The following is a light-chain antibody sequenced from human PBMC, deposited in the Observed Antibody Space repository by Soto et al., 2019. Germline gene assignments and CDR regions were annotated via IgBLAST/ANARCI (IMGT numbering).Light chain of an antibody. CDR1: EDIRTS. J-gene: IGKJ3*01. Sequence: DIQMTQSPSSLSASVVARVSITCQASEDIRTSLSWFQHKPGRAPKLLIYGASYLETGVPSRFRGSGSGTDFTLTISSLQPEDIATYYCQHYNNLPPFTFGPGTIVDVK. CDR2: GAS. V-gene: IGKV1-33*01. CDR3: QHYNNLPPFT.